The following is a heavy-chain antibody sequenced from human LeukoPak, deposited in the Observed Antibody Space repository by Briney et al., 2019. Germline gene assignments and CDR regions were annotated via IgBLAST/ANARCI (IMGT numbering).Heavy chain of an antibody. Sequence: ASVKVSCKASGYTFTSYCMHWVRQAPGQGLEWMGIINPSGGSTSYAQKFQGRVTMTRDTSTSTVYMELSSLRSEDTAVYYCASPGYSSGWSRAEYFQHWGQGTLVTVSS. CDR2: INPSGGST. V-gene: IGHV1-46*01. CDR3: ASPGYSSGWSRAEYFQH. D-gene: IGHD6-19*01. J-gene: IGHJ1*01. CDR1: GYTFTSYC.